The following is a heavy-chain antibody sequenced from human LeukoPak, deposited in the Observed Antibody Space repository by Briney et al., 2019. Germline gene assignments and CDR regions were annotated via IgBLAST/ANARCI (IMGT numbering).Heavy chain of an antibody. D-gene: IGHD2-15*01. J-gene: IGHJ4*02. V-gene: IGHV3-30*04. Sequence: GGSLRLSCAASGFTFSSYAMHWVRQAPGKGLEWVAVISYDGSNKYYADSVKGRFTISRDNAKNSLYLQMNSLRVEDTAVYYCARSKRGWTSLDYWGQGTLVTVSS. CDR2: ISYDGSNK. CDR3: ARSKRGWTSLDY. CDR1: GFTFSSYA.